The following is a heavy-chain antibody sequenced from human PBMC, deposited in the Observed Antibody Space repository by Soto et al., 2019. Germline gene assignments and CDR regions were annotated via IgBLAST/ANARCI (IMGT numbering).Heavy chain of an antibody. Sequence: ASVKVSCKASGGTFSSHSINWVRQAPGQGLEWMGGIVTLFGTANYAQNFQGRVTITADQSTSTVYMDLSSLRSDDTAVYYCAREVGYGDFSAALLDWGQGTLVTVSS. CDR1: GGTFSSHS. V-gene: IGHV1-69*13. CDR2: IVTLFGTA. J-gene: IGHJ4*02. D-gene: IGHD4-17*01. CDR3: AREVGYGDFSAALLD.